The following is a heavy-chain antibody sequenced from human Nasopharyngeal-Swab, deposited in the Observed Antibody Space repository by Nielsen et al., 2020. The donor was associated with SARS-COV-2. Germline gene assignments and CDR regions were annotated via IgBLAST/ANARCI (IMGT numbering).Heavy chain of an antibody. CDR1: GFTFDDYA. Sequence: GGSLRLSCAASGFTFDDYAMHWVRQAPGKGLEWVSGISWNSGSIGYADSVKGRFTISRDNAKNSLYLQMNSLRAEDTALYYCAGVGGMFVCRQGTTVTVSS. CDR2: ISWNSGSI. J-gene: IGHJ6*02. CDR3: AGVGGMFV. V-gene: IGHV3-9*01. D-gene: IGHD1-26*01.